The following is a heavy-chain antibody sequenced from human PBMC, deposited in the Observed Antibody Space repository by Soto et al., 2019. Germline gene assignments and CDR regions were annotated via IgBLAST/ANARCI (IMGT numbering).Heavy chain of an antibody. Sequence: SETLSLTCTVSSGSISSYNWNWVRQPPGKGLEWIGFINYSGSTHYNPSLKSRVTISLDTSKNQFPLKLNSVTAADTAVYYCARENYYALDCWGPGTLVTVSS. CDR3: ARENYYALDC. CDR1: SGSISSYN. J-gene: IGHJ4*02. D-gene: IGHD3-10*01. CDR2: INYSGST. V-gene: IGHV4-59*01.